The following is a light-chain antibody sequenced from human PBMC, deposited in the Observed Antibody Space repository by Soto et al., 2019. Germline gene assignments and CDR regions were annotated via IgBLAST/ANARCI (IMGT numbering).Light chain of an antibody. Sequence: QSALTQPPSASGSPGQSVTISCTGTSSDVGAYNYVSWYQQYPGKAPKLMIYEVNKRPSGVPDRFSGSKSGKTASLTVSGLQPEEEADYHCTSYAGRNIGVFGGGTKLTVL. V-gene: IGLV2-8*01. J-gene: IGLJ3*02. CDR2: EVN. CDR3: TSYAGRNIGV. CDR1: SSDVGAYNY.